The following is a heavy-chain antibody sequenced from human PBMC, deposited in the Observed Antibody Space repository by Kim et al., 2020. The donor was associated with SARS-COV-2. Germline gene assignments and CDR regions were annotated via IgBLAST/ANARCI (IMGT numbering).Heavy chain of an antibody. CDR1: GFTFSSYA. D-gene: IGHD3-10*01. CDR2: ISGSGGST. J-gene: IGHJ5*02. V-gene: IGHV3-23*01. Sequence: GGSLRLSCAASGFTFSSYAMSWVRQAPGKGLEWVSAISGSGGSTYYADSVKGRFTISRDNSKNTLYLQMNSLRAEDTAVYYCAKDSELGLWFGELLTWIDPWGQGTLVTVSS. CDR3: AKDSELGLWFGELLTWIDP.